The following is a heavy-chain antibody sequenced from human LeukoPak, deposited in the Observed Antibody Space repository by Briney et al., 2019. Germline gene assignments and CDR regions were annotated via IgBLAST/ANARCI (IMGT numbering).Heavy chain of an antibody. CDR3: ARDRRHYPGSSHHYMDV. CDR1: DDSISSYY. V-gene: IGHV4-59*12. D-gene: IGHD1-26*01. CDR2: MFYSGST. J-gene: IGHJ6*03. Sequence: SETLSLTCTVSDDSISSYYWSWIRQPPGKGLEWIGYMFYSGSTNYNHSLKSRVTISVDTSKNQFSLKLRSVTPADTAVYYCARDRRHYPGSSHHYMDVWGKGTTVTLSS.